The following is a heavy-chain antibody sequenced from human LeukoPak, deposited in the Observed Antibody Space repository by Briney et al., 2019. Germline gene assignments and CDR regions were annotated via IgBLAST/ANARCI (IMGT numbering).Heavy chain of an antibody. CDR1: GGSISSYY. Sequence: SETLSLTCTVSGGSISSYYWSWIRQPAGKGLEWIGRIYTSGSTNYNPSLKSRVTMSVDTSKNQFSLKLSSVTAADTAVYFCARGGFCSTTSCRAGYYYYYYMDVWGKGTTVTISS. V-gene: IGHV4-4*07. CDR3: ARGGFCSTTSCRAGYYYYYYMDV. J-gene: IGHJ6*03. CDR2: IYTSGST. D-gene: IGHD2-2*03.